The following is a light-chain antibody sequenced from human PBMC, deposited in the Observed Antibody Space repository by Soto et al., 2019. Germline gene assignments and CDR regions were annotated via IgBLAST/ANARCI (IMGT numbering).Light chain of an antibody. CDR3: QSYDTHTVV. CDR1: SGSIGSNS. J-gene: IGLJ2*01. Sequence: NFMLTQPHSVSESPGKTVTISCTRSSGSIGSNSVQWYQQRPGSAPTTVIYEDDQRPSGVPTRFAGSIDMSSNSASLTISGLQTEDEADYYCQSYDTHTVVFGGGTKVTVL. V-gene: IGLV6-57*04. CDR2: EDD.